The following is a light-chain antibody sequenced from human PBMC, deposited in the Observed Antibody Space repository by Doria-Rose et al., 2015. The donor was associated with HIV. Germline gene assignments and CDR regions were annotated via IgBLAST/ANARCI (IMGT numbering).Light chain of an antibody. CDR2: WAS. Sequence: TQSPESLGMSLGERATLNCKSNQGLLYTSKNYLAWYQQKPGQPPKLLIYWASTRQSGDPARFSGSGSGTDVALMISSLEAEDVAVYYCQRYYDTQSFGPGPTADIK. CDR1: QGLLYTSKNY. J-gene: IGKJ3*01. CDR3: QRYYDTQS. V-gene: IGKV4-1*01.